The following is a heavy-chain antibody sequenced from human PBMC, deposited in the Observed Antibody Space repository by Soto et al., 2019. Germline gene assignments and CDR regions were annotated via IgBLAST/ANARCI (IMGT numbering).Heavy chain of an antibody. CDR1: GGTFSSYA. J-gene: IGHJ6*02. Sequence: QVQLVQSGAEVKKPGSSVKVSCKASGGTFSSYAISWVRQAPGQGLEWMGGIIPIFGTADYAQKFQGRVTITADESXXTAYMDLSSVRSEDTAVYYCARHLGGNHYYYGMDVWGQGTTVTVSS. D-gene: IGHD3-16*01. CDR2: IIPIFGTA. CDR3: ARHLGGNHYYYGMDV. V-gene: IGHV1-69*12.